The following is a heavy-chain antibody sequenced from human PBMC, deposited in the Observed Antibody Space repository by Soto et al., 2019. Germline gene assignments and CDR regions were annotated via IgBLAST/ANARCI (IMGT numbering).Heavy chain of an antibody. CDR3: ARGGWFDP. V-gene: IGHV4-34*01. J-gene: IGHJ5*02. CDR2: INRSGST. Sequence: QVQLQQWGAGLLKPSETLSLTCAVYGGSFSGYYWNWIRQPPGKGLEWMGEINRSGSTNYNPSLKRRRTISVDTSKNRFPRKLSSVTAADTAVYYCARGGWFDPWGQGCLVTVSS. CDR1: GGSFSGYY.